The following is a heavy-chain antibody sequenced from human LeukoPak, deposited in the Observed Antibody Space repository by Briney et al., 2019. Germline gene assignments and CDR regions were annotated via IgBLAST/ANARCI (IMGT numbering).Heavy chain of an antibody. CDR1: GFTLSDYY. V-gene: IGHV3-11*01. Sequence: GGSLRLSCAASGFTLSDYYMSWIRQAPGKGLEWVSYISGSGDKIYYADSVKGRFTISRDNAKNSLFLQMNSLRAEDTAGYFCARDRPMDLGLITDAFDIWGQGTMVTVSS. CDR3: ARDRPMDLGLITDAFDI. J-gene: IGHJ3*02. D-gene: IGHD3-10*01. CDR2: ISGSGDKI.